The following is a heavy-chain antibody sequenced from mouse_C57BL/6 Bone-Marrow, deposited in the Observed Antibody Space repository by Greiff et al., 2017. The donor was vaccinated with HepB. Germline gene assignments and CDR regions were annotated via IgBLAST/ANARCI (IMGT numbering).Heavy chain of an antibody. CDR1: GFSLSTSGMG. D-gene: IGHD4-1*02. Sequence: QVTLKECGPGILQSSQTLSLTCSFSGFSLSTSGMGVSWIRQPSGKGLEWLAHIYWDDDKRYNPSLKSRLTISKDTSRNQVFLKITSVDTADTATYYCARKRGNWDEDYFDYWGQGTTLTVSS. J-gene: IGHJ2*01. V-gene: IGHV8-12*01. CDR2: IYWDDDK. CDR3: ARKRGNWDEDYFDY.